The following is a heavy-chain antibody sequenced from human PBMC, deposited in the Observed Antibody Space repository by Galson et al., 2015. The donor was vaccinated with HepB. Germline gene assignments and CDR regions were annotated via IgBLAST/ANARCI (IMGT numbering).Heavy chain of an antibody. D-gene: IGHD4-17*01. CDR1: GGTFGDYT. CDR2: IIPILNLT. V-gene: IGHV1-69*04. J-gene: IGHJ6*02. Sequence: SVKVSCKASGGTFGDYTISWVRQAPGQGLEWMGRIIPILNLTNNAQKFQGRVTITADQSSGTAYMELSSLRSEDTAVYYCARDIPVGDYGDYEPNYSYYYGMEVWGQGTTVTVSS. CDR3: ARDIPVGDYGDYEPNYSYYYGMEV.